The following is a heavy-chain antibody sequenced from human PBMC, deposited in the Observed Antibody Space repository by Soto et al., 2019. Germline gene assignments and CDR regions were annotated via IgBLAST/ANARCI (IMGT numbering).Heavy chain of an antibody. V-gene: IGHV3-30*03. CDR2: ISYDGSNK. CDR1: GFTFSSYG. CDR3: XXXXXXXXXYYYYGMDV. J-gene: IGHJ6*02. Sequence: QVQLVESGGGVVQPGRSLRLSCAASGFTFSSYGMHWVRQAPGKGLEWVAVISYDGSNKYYADSVKGRFTISRDNSKNTLYLXXXXXXXXXXXXXXXXXXXXXXXXYYYYGMDVWGQGTTVTVSS.